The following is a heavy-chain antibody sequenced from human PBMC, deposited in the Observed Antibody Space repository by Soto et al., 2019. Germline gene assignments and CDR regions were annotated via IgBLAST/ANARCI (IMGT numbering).Heavy chain of an antibody. D-gene: IGHD3-10*01. CDR3: ARAQGNYYGVKIGYFDL. Sequence: VQLQESGPGLVNPSGTLSLICAVSGGSISSSNWWSWVRQPPGKGLEWIGEIYHSGSTNYNPSLKRQVTMSVDKSKHQFSLKLSSVTAADTAVYYCARAQGNYYGVKIGYFDLLGRGTLVTV. J-gene: IGHJ2*01. V-gene: IGHV4-4*02. CDR2: IYHSGST. CDR1: GGSISSSNW.